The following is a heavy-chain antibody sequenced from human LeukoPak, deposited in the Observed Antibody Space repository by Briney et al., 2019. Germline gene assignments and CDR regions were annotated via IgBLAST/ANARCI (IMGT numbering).Heavy chain of an antibody. Sequence: GGSLRLSCAASGFSFSRYGMHCVRQAPGKGLEWVAAIWYDGSNDYYADAVKGRFTISRDNSKNTLYLQMNSLRVEDTAVYYCAREDDCRSSSCYWGPFNYWGLGTLVTVSS. CDR1: GFSFSRYG. D-gene: IGHD2-2*01. CDR3: AREDDCRSSSCYWGPFNY. J-gene: IGHJ4*02. V-gene: IGHV3-33*01. CDR2: IWYDGSND.